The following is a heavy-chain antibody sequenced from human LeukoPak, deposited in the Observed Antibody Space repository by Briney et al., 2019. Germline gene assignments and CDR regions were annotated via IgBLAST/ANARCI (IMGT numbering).Heavy chain of an antibody. D-gene: IGHD3-9*01. Sequence: PSETLSLTCTVSGGSISSYYWSWIRQPPGKGLEWIGYVYYSGSTNYNPSLKSRVTISVDTSKNQFSLKLSSVTAPDTAVYYCARNSAYYDILTGYSPQGAFDIWGQRTMGTVSS. J-gene: IGHJ3*02. CDR1: GGSISSYY. CDR2: VYYSGST. V-gene: IGHV4-59*01. CDR3: ARNSAYYDILTGYSPQGAFDI.